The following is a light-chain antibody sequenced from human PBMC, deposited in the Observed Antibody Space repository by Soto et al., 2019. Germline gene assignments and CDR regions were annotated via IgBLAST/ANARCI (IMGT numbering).Light chain of an antibody. V-gene: IGKV3-15*01. CDR1: QRVSSN. Sequence: ERLMTESAVTRALSPWGITTRSCIASQRVSSNVAWYQQKPGQAPRLLIYGASTRATGIPARFSGGGSGTDFTLTISRLQPEDFAVYYCQQYGYSPITFGQGTRLEIK. CDR2: GAS. J-gene: IGKJ5*01. CDR3: QQYGYSPIT.